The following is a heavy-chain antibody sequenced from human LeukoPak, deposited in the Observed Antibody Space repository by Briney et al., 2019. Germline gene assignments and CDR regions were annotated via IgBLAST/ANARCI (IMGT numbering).Heavy chain of an antibody. V-gene: IGHV4-59*08. J-gene: IGHJ5*02. Sequence: PSDTLSLNCIVAGGSSSSYYWSWIRQPPGKGLEGIGYIYYSGNTNYNPSLKSRVTIAVDTSKNQFSLEGSSVTAADTAVYYCARHITPWGWFDPWGQGTLVTVSS. CDR1: GGSSSSYY. CDR3: ARHITPWGWFDP. D-gene: IGHD3-16*01. CDR2: IYYSGNT.